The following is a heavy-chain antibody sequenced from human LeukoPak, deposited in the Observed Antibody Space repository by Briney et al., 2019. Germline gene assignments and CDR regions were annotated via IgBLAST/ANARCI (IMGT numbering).Heavy chain of an antibody. CDR1: GFTFSTYW. J-gene: IGHJ4*02. CDR3: ARGFYLHSDNYDSGN. V-gene: IGHV3-74*01. D-gene: IGHD3-16*01. Sequence: QPGGSLRLSCAASGFTFSTYWMHWVRQAPGKGLVWVSRINSDGSDSSYADSVKGRFTISRDNAKNTLYLQMNSLRAEDTAVYYCARGFYLHSDNYDSGNWGQGTLVTVSS. CDR2: INSDGSDS.